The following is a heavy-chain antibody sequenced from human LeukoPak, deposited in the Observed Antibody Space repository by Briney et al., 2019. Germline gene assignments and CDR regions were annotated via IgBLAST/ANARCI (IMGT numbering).Heavy chain of an antibody. CDR2: ISYDGSNK. D-gene: IGHD3-3*01. CDR1: GFTFSSYA. V-gene: IGHV3-30-3*01. Sequence: GGSLRLTCAASGFTFSSYAMHWVRQAPGKGLEWVVVISYDGSNKYYADSVKGRFTISRDNSKNTLYLQMNSLRAEDTAVYYCARDSIGYYDFWTGYYKNGEDWYFDLWGRGTLVTVSS. J-gene: IGHJ2*01. CDR3: ARDSIGYYDFWTGYYKNGEDWYFDL.